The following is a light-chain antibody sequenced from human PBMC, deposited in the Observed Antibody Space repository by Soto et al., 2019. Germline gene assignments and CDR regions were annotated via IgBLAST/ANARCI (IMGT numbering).Light chain of an antibody. CDR2: EVS. V-gene: IGLV2-14*01. J-gene: IGLJ1*01. Sequence: QSALTQPASVSGSPGQSITISCTGTSSDVGGYIYVSWYQQHPGKAPKLMIYEVSNRPSGVSNRFSGSKSGNTASLTISGLQAEDEADYYCSSYTTSSTRVFGTGTKLTVL. CDR1: SSDVGGYIY. CDR3: SSYTTSSTRV.